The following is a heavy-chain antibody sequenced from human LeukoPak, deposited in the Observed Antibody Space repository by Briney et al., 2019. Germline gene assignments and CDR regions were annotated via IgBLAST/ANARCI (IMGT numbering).Heavy chain of an antibody. CDR3: ARQGSSSWYYYYMDV. V-gene: IGHV1-8*01. CDR2: MNPNSGNT. J-gene: IGHJ6*03. CDR1: GYTFTSYD. Sequence: EASVKVSCKASGYTFTSYDINWVRQATGQGLEWMGWMNPNSGNTGYAQKFQGRVTMTRNTSISTAYMELSSLRSEDTAVYYCARQGSSSWYYYYMDVWGKGTTVTVSS. D-gene: IGHD6-13*01.